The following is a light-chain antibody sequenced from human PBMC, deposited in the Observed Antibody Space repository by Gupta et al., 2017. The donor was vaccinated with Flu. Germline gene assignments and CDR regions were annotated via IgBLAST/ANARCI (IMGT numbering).Light chain of an antibody. Sequence: VAPLEPASISCSTSLGRLHSNVSNYLDWYLQKPGQAPQLLIYVASSRATGVPDRFSGSGSGTDFTLTISSVEAEDFGVYYCKQRCHSPKTFGRGTKVEIK. CDR1: LGRLHSNVSNY. CDR3: KQRCHSPKT. V-gene: IGKV2-28*01. J-gene: IGKJ4*01. CDR2: VAS.